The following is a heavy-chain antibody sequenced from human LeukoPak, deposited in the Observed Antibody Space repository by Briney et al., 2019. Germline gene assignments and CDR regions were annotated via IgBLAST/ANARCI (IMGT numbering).Heavy chain of an antibody. CDR2: LYYSGST. CDR1: DYSISIRYY. Sequence: SETQSLTCAVSDYSISIRYYWGWLRQPPAEGLEWIGCLYYSGSTYYNPSLKSRVTISVDTSKNQFSLKLSSVTAADTAVYYCARKKQWLAYYYYYMDVWGKGTTVTVSS. D-gene: IGHD6-19*01. J-gene: IGHJ6*03. V-gene: IGHV4-38-2*01. CDR3: ARKKQWLAYYYYYMDV.